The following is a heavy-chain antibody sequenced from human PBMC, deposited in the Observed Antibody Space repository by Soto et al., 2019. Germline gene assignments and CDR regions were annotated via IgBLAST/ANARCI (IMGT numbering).Heavy chain of an antibody. CDR2: IYYSGST. CDR3: AREWRRSYYYYGMDV. J-gene: IGHJ6*02. CDR1: GGSISSYY. Sequence: SETLSLTCTVSGGSISSYYWSWIRQPPGKGLEWIGYIYYSGSTNYNPSLKSRVTISVDTSKNQFSLKLSSVTAADTAVYYCAREWRRSYYYYGMDVWGQGTTVTV. V-gene: IGHV4-59*01. D-gene: IGHD6-25*01.